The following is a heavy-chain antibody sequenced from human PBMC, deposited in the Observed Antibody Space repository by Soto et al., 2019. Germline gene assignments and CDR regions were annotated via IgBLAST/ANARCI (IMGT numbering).Heavy chain of an antibody. CDR2: LDQSGGT. D-gene: IGHD6-19*01. J-gene: IGHJ6*02. V-gene: IGHV4-34*01. CDR1: GDSLRGQS. CDR3: AREDSYGWSGEILDV. Sequence: QVQLQQWGAGLLKASETLSLTCAVVGDSLRGQSWNWIRQSPGKGLEWIGELDQSGGTNYNPSLKSRAIISDDTSKNQFSLTSTSVTAADTAVYYCAREDSYGWSGEILDVWGQGTAVTVSS.